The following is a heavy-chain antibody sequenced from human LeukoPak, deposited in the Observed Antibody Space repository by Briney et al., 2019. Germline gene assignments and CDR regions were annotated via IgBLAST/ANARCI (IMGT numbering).Heavy chain of an antibody. Sequence: SETLSLTCTVSGGSISSSNYYWGWIRQPPGKGLEWIGTIYYSGNTYYNPSLKSRVTISVDTSKNQFSLKLSSVTAADTAVYYCARTTATSQYGFGYFDNWGQGTLVTVSS. J-gene: IGHJ4*02. D-gene: IGHD3-10*01. CDR3: ARTTATSQYGFGYFDN. V-gene: IGHV4-39*01. CDR1: GGSISSSNYY. CDR2: IYYSGNT.